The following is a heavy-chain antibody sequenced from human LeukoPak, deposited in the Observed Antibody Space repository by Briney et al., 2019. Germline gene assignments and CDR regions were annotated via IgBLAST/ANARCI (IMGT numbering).Heavy chain of an antibody. Sequence: SVKVSCKASGGTFSSYAISWVRQAPGQGLEWMGGIIPIFGTANYAQKFQGRVTITADESTSTAYMELSSLRSEDTAVYYCARDLAHIVVVPAAIPDWFDPWGQGTLVTVSS. CDR1: GGTFSSYA. V-gene: IGHV1-69*13. D-gene: IGHD2-2*01. J-gene: IGHJ5*02. CDR2: IIPIFGTA. CDR3: ARDLAHIVVVPAAIPDWFDP.